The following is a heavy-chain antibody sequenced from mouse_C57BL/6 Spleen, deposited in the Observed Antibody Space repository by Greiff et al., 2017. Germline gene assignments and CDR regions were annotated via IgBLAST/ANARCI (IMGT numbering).Heavy chain of an antibody. CDR2: ISSGSSTI. V-gene: IGHV5-17*01. Sequence: EVKLLESGGGLVKPGGSLKLSCAASGFTFSDYGMHWVLQAPEQGLEWVAYISSGSSTIYYADTVKGRFTISRDNAKNTLFLQITSLRSEDTAMYYCARPGALYYFDYWGQGTTLTVSS. CDR3: ARPGALYYFDY. CDR1: GFTFSDYG. J-gene: IGHJ2*01.